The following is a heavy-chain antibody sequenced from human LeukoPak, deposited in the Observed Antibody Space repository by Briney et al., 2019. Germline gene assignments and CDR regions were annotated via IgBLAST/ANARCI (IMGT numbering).Heavy chain of an antibody. CDR1: GYNFIDYY. D-gene: IGHD2-2*01. Sequence: GASVKVSCTTSGYNFIDYYVHWVRQAPGQGLEWMGWINPNSGGTNYAQKFQGRVTMTRDTSISTAYMELSRLRSDDTAVYYCASADQIDTAYDYWGQGTLVTVSS. CDR2: INPNSGGT. CDR3: ASADQIDTAYDY. J-gene: IGHJ4*02. V-gene: IGHV1-2*02.